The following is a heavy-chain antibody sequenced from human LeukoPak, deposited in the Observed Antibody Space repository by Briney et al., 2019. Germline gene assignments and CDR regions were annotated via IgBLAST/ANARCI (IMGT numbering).Heavy chain of an antibody. CDR2: IIPIFGTA. CDR1: GGTFSSYA. V-gene: IGHV1-69*13. Sequence: GASVKVSCKASGGTFSSYAISWVRQAPGQGLEWMGGIIPIFGTANYAQKSQGRVTITADESTSTAYMELSSLRSEDTAVYYCARGLPGYSSGWYGGGFDYWGQGTLVTVSS. J-gene: IGHJ4*02. D-gene: IGHD6-19*01. CDR3: ARGLPGYSSGWYGGGFDY.